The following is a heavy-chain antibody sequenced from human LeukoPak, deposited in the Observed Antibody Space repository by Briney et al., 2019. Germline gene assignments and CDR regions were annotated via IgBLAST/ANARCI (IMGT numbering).Heavy chain of an antibody. CDR2: INPSGGST. V-gene: IGHV1-46*01. J-gene: IGHJ6*01. D-gene: IGHD2-8*01. Sequence: GGSVKVSCKASGYTFTSYYMNWVRQAPGQGLEWMGIINPSGGSTSYAQKFQGRVIMTRDTSTSTVYMELSSLRSEDTAVYYCARWGGVGMDVWGQGATLIVSS. CDR1: GYTFTSYY. CDR3: ARWGGVGMDV.